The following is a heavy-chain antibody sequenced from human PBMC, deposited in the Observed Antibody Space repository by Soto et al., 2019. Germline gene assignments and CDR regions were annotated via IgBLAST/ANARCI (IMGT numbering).Heavy chain of an antibody. D-gene: IGHD3-22*01. CDR3: AKSRYVDSSGDFYDF. J-gene: IGHJ4*02. Sequence: SVKVSCKGSGNTFTYVYLHWVRQAPGQALEWMGWITPFNGNTKYAQKFQDRVTFTGDTSLNTVFLQLNSLSADDTAVYFCAKSRYVDSSGDFYDFWGQGTLVTVSS. V-gene: IGHV1-45*02. CDR2: ITPFNGNT. CDR1: GNTFTYVY.